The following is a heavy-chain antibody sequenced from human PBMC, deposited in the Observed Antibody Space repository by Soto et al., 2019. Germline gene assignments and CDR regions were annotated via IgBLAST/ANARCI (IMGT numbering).Heavy chain of an antibody. CDR1: GFTFDDYG. CDR3: ARGEAFGGVIVSKGLFDI. CDR2: INWNGGST. V-gene: IGHV3-20*01. J-gene: IGHJ3*02. D-gene: IGHD3-16*02. Sequence: EVQLVESGGGVVRPGGSLRLSCAASGFTFDDYGMSWVRQAPGKGLEWVSGINWNGGSTGYADSVKGRFTISRDNAKNSLYLQMNSLRDEDTALYHCARGEAFGGVIVSKGLFDIWGQGTMVTVSS.